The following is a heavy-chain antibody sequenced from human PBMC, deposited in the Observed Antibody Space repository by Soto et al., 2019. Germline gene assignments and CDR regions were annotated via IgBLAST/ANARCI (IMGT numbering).Heavy chain of an antibody. CDR1: GFTFSSYG. Sequence: SLRLSCAASGFTFSSYGMHWVRQAPGKGLEWVAVIWYDGSNKYYADSVKGRFTISRDNSKNTLYLQMNSLRAEDTAVYYCARDKKRGYYDFWSGSYGMDVWGQGTTVTVS. V-gene: IGHV3-33*01. J-gene: IGHJ6*02. D-gene: IGHD3-3*01. CDR2: IWYDGSNK. CDR3: ARDKKRGYYDFWSGSYGMDV.